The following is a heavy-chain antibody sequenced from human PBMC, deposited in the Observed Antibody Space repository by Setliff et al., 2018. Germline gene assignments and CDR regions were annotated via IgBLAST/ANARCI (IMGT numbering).Heavy chain of an antibody. CDR1: ELIFSHTW. D-gene: IGHD6-13*01. V-gene: IGHV3-15*01. Sequence: PGGSLRLSCAAPELIFSHTWMNWVRQAPGKGLEWVGRIKGQTDGGTTDYAAPVKGRFSISRDDSKNTVYLQMNSLKTEDTAVYYCARDPQQLVQGFDYWGQGTLVTVSS. CDR2: IKGQTDGGTT. J-gene: IGHJ4*02. CDR3: ARDPQQLVQGFDY.